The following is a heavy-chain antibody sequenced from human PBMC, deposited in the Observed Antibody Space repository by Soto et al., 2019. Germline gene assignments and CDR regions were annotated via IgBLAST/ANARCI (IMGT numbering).Heavy chain of an antibody. Sequence: SETLSLTCTVSGGSIRSYYWSCIRQPPGKGLEWIGYIYYSGSTNYNPSLKSRVTISVDTSKNQFSLKLSSVTAADTAVYYCARAPTVTTDVGFFDYWGQGTLVTVSS. CDR3: ARAPTVTTDVGFFDY. V-gene: IGHV4-59*01. D-gene: IGHD4-17*01. CDR1: GGSIRSYY. CDR2: IYYSGST. J-gene: IGHJ4*02.